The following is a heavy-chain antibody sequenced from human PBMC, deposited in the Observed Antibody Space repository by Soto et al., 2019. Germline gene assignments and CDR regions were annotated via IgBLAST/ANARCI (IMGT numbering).Heavy chain of an antibody. J-gene: IGHJ4*02. CDR2: IIPILGIA. Sequence: QVQLVQSGAEVKKPGSSVKVSCKASGGTFSSYTISWVRQAPGQGLEWMGRIIPILGIANYAQKFQGRVTLTADKSTSTAYMELSSLRSEDTAVYYCARDDCSSTSCYSYWGQGTLVTVSS. V-gene: IGHV1-69*08. CDR3: ARDDCSSTSCYSY. D-gene: IGHD2-2*02. CDR1: GGTFSSYT.